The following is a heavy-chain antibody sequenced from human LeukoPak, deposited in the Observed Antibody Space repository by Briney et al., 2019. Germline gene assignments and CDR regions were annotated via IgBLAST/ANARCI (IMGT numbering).Heavy chain of an antibody. J-gene: IGHJ4*02. Sequence: SVKVSCKASGGTFSSYAISWVRQAPGQGLEWMGGIIPIFGTANYAQKFQSRVTITADESTSTAYMELSSLRSEDTAVYYCARAAPLQFPFDYWGQGTLVTVSS. D-gene: IGHD5-24*01. CDR1: GGTFSSYA. CDR3: ARAAPLQFPFDY. V-gene: IGHV1-69*13. CDR2: IIPIFGTA.